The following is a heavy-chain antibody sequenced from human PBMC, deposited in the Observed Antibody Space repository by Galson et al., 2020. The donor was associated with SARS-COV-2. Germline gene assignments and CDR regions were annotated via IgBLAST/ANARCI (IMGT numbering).Heavy chain of an antibody. CDR2: IWYDGSNK. D-gene: IGHD6-19*01. V-gene: IGHV3-33*01. J-gene: IGHJ6*02. CDR3: ARDDYSSGWYSPSYYYYYGMDV. CDR1: GFTFSSYG. Sequence: GGSLRLSCAASGFTFSSYGMHWVRQAPGKGLEWVAVIWYDGSNKYYADSVKGRFTISRDNSKNTLYLQMNSLRAEDTAVYYCARDDYSSGWYSPSYYYYYGMDVWGQGTTVTVSS.